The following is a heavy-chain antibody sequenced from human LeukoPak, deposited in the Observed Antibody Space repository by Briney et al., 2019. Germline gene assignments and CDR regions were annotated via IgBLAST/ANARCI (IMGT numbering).Heavy chain of an antibody. V-gene: IGHV4-34*01. CDR2: INHSGSN. D-gene: IGHD3-22*01. CDR3: AREGSYYDSSGLYYMDV. Sequence: PSETLSLTCAVYGGSFSGYYWSWIRQPPGKGLEWIGEINHSGSNNYNPSLKGRVTISVDTSKNQFSLKLSSVTAADTAVYYCAREGSYYDSSGLYYMDVWGKGTTVTVSS. J-gene: IGHJ6*03. CDR1: GGSFSGYY.